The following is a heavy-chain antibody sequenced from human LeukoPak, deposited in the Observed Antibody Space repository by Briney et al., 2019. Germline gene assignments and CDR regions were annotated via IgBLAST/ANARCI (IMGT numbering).Heavy chain of an antibody. CDR2: ISFAGNNK. CDR3: ARDPDTAMPDDAFDL. CDR1: GFPFNNYT. J-gene: IGHJ3*01. Sequence: GGSLRLSCAASGFPFNNYTIHWVRQAPGKGLDWVVVISFAGNNKYYADSVRGRFTISKDTSKNTVYLRMNSLRTEDSAVYFCARDPDTAMPDDAFDLWGRGTMVTVSS. D-gene: IGHD5-18*01. V-gene: IGHV3-30-3*01.